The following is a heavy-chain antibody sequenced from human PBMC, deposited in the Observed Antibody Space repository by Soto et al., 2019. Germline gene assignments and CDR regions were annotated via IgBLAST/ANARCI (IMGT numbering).Heavy chain of an antibody. CDR2: IIPIFGTA. J-gene: IGHJ6*02. D-gene: IGHD6-13*01. V-gene: IGHV1-69*01. CDR3: ARDLYYYDFPMVPLAAADQNDYYYYCMDV. CDR1: GGTFSSYA. Sequence: QVQLVQSGAEVKKPGSSVKVSCKASGGTFSSYAISWVRQAPGQGLEWMGGIIPIFGTANHAQKFQGRVTITAEESTSTAYMVLSSLRSEDTAVYYCARDLYYYDFPMVPLAAADQNDYYYYCMDVWGQGTTVTVSS.